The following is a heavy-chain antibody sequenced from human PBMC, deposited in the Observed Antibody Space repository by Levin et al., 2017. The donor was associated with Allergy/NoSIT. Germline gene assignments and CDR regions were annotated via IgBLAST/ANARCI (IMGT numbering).Heavy chain of an antibody. J-gene: IGHJ4*02. D-gene: IGHD2-21*02. CDR1: GYTFIDYY. CDR3: ARGTAPTKDY. Sequence: GGSLRLSCKASGYTFIDYYIHWVRQAPGQGLEWMGWINPKNGVTNIAQKFQDKITMTRDTSINTVYIELSRLTSDDTAIYFCARGTAPTKDYWGQGTLVSVSS. CDR2: INPKNGVT. V-gene: IGHV1-2*02.